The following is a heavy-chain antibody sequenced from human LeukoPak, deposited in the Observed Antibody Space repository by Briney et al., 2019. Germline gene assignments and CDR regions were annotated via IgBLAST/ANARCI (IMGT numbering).Heavy chain of an antibody. D-gene: IGHD2-21*02. J-gene: IGHJ3*02. Sequence: KPGESLKISCKASGYSFTSNWIGWVRQMPGKGLEWMGIIYPGDSDTRYSPSFQGQVTISADKSISTAYLQWSSLKASDTAMYYCARQGYCGGDCGPLPYAFDIWGQGTMVTVSS. CDR3: ARQGYCGGDCGPLPYAFDI. CDR1: GYSFTSNW. CDR2: IYPGDSDT. V-gene: IGHV5-51*01.